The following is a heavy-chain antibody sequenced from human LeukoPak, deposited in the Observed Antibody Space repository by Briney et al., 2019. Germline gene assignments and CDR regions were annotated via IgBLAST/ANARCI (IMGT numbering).Heavy chain of an antibody. CDR3: ARDSNTMISFNAFDI. CDR2: IYYSGST. CDR1: GGSLTGYF. J-gene: IGHJ3*02. D-gene: IGHD3-22*01. Sequence: NPSETLSLTCTVSGGSLTGYFWSWIRQPPGKGLEWIGYIYYSGSTNYNPSLKSRVTISVDTSKNQFSLKLSSVTAADTAVYYCARDSNTMISFNAFDIWGQGTMVTVSS. V-gene: IGHV4-59*01.